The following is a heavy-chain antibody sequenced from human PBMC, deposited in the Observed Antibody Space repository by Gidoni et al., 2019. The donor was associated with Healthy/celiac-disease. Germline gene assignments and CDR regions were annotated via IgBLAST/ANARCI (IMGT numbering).Heavy chain of an antibody. D-gene: IGHD3-10*01. Sequence: EVQLVESGGGLVQPGGSLRPSCAASGFPFSSYEMNWVRQAPGKGLEWVSYISSSGSTIYYADSVKGRFTISRDNAKNSLYLQMNSLRAEDTAVYYCARDKAITMVRGVIINGHYYGMDVWGQGTTVTVSS. V-gene: IGHV3-48*03. CDR1: GFPFSSYE. CDR2: ISSSGSTI. J-gene: IGHJ6*02. CDR3: ARDKAITMVRGVIINGHYYGMDV.